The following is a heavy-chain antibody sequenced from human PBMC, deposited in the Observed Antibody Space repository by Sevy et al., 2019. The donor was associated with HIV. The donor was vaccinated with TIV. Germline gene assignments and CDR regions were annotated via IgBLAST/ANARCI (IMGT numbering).Heavy chain of an antibody. J-gene: IGHJ3*02. V-gene: IGHV4-39*01. CDR2: SYYSGST. D-gene: IGHD3-10*01. CDR3: VRRRVEDYYGSGTPPLVNGPFDI. Sequence: SETLSLTCTVSGGSISSSDNYWGWIRQPPGKGLDWIASSYYSGSTYYNPSLKSRVTISVDTSKNQFSLKLRSVTAADTAVYYFVRRRVEDYYGSGTPPLVNGPFDIWGQGTMVTVSS. CDR1: GGSISSSDNY.